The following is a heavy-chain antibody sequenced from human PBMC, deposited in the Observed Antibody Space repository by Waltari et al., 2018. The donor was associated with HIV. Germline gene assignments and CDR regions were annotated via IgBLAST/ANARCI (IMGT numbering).Heavy chain of an antibody. D-gene: IGHD2-2*01. V-gene: IGHV3-7*01. CDR2: IKEYGSEK. J-gene: IGHJ4*02. CDR1: GLSFGGHG. Sequence: EVQLVESGGGLVPSGGSQRLPGAGSGLSFGGHGMGWVRQAPGRGREWVANIKEYGSEKYYVDSVKGRFTISRDNAKNSLYLQMNSLRAEDTAMYYCARARYCSSISCSYFDDWGQGTLVTVSS. CDR3: ARARYCSSISCSYFDD.